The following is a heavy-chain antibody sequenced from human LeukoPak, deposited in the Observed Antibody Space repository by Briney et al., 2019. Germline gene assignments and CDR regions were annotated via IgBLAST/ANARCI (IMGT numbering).Heavy chain of an antibody. CDR3: AKDLQWLEGFYYYYYMDV. D-gene: IGHD6-19*01. CDR1: GFTFSSYW. CDR2: IKQDGSEK. J-gene: IGHJ6*03. V-gene: IGHV3-7*01. Sequence: GGSLRLSCAASGFTFSSYWMSWVRQAPGKGLEWVANIKQDGSEKYYVDSVKGRFTISRDNAKNSLYLQMNSLRAEDTAVYYCAKDLQWLEGFYYYYYMDVWGKGTTVTISS.